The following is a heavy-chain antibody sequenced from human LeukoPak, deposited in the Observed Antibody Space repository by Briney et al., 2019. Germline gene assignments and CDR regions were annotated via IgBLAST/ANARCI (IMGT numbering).Heavy chain of an antibody. J-gene: IGHJ4*02. CDR3: AKGLQWELPFDY. CDR2: ISGSGSST. Sequence: GGSLRLSCAASGFIFSSYAMSWVRQAPGKGLEWLSSISGSGSSTYYADSVKGRFTISRDNSKNTLYVQMNSLRAEDTAVYSCAKGLQWELPFDYWGQGTLVTVSS. CDR1: GFIFSSYA. V-gene: IGHV3-23*01. D-gene: IGHD1-26*01.